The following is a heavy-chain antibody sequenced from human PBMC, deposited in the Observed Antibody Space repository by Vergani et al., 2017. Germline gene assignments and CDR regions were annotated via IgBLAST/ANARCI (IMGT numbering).Heavy chain of an antibody. CDR3: ASGNALGSY. J-gene: IGHJ4*02. Sequence: VQLVESGGGVVQPGRSLRLSCAASGFTFSSYWMHWVRQAPGKGLEWVAAIKEDGSEKQYVDSVKGRFTISRDNAKKSLYLQMNSLRGEDTAVYYCASGNALGSYGGQGTQVTVSS. V-gene: IGHV3-7*01. CDR2: IKEDGSEK. CDR1: GFTFSSYW. D-gene: IGHD1-14*01.